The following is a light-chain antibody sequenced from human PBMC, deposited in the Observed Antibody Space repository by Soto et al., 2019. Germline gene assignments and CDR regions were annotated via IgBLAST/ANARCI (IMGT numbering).Light chain of an antibody. V-gene: IGLV1-40*01. Sequence: QSVLTQPPSVSGAPGQRVTISCTGSSSNIGAGYDVHWYQQLPGTAPKLPIYGNSNRPSGVPDRFSGSKSGTSASLAITGLQAKDDADYYCQSYDSSLSGSRVFGGGTKLTVL. CDR3: QSYDSSLSGSRV. J-gene: IGLJ2*01. CDR1: SSNIGAGYD. CDR2: GNS.